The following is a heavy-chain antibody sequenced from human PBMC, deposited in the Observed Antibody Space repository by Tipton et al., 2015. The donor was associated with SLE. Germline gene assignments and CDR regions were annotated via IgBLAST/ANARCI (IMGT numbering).Heavy chain of an antibody. CDR1: GFTFSSYG. J-gene: IGHJ6*02. CDR3: AKARRRLAHRYGLDV. CDR2: IWYDGSNK. D-gene: IGHD6-25*01. V-gene: IGHV3-33*08. Sequence: SLRLSCAASGFTFSSYGMHWVRQAPGKGLEWVAVIWYDGSNKYYADSVKGRFTISRDNSKNTLYLQMNSLRAEDTAVYYCAKARRRLAHRYGLDVWGQGTTVPVSS.